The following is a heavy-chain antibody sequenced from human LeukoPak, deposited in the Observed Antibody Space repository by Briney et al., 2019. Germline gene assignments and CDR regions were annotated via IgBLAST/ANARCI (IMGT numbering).Heavy chain of an antibody. CDR3: ATGGIVSYFDY. CDR1: GFTFSDHY. Sequence: TGGSLRLSCVTSGFTFSDHYLDWVRQAPGKGLEWVSVIYSGGSTYYADSVKGRFTISRDNSKNTLYLQMNSLRAEDTAVYYCATGGIVSYFDYWGQGTLVTVSS. J-gene: IGHJ4*02. CDR2: IYSGGST. D-gene: IGHD1-26*01. V-gene: IGHV3-66*01.